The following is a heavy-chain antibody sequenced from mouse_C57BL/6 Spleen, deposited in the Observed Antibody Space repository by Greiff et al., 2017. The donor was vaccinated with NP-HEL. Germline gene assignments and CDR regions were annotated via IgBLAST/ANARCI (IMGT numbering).Heavy chain of an antibody. D-gene: IGHD1-1*01. J-gene: IGHJ3*01. CDR1: GYTFTDYE. CDR3: TRGSYRRFAY. Sequence: QVQLQQSGAELVRPGASVTLSCKASGYTFTDYEMHWVKQTPVHGLEWIGAIDPETGGTAYNQKFKGKAILTADKSSSTAYMELRSLTSEDSACYYCTRGSYRRFAYWGQGTLVTVSA. CDR2: IDPETGGT. V-gene: IGHV1-15*01.